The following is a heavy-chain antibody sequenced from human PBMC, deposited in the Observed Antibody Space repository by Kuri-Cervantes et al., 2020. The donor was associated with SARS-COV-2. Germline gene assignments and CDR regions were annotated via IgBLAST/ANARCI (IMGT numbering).Heavy chain of an antibody. V-gene: IGHV3-30*02. J-gene: IGHJ4*02. Sequence: GGSLRLSCAASGFTFSSYSMNWVRQAPGKGLEWVAFIRYDGSNKYYADSVKGRFTISRDNSKNTLYLQMNSLRAEDTAVYYCAGELLAAPLYWGQGTLVTVSS. CDR2: IRYDGSNK. CDR3: AGELLAAPLY. D-gene: IGHD1-26*01. CDR1: GFTFSSYS.